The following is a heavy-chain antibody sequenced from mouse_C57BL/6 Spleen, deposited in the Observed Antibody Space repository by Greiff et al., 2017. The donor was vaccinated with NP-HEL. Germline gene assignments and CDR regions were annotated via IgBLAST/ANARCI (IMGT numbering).Heavy chain of an antibody. J-gene: IGHJ4*01. D-gene: IGHD2-3*01. CDR2: IYWDDDK. CDR1: GFSLSTSGMG. CDR3: ARRAGDGYPYAMDY. V-gene: IGHV8-12*01. Sequence: QVQLKESGPGILQSSQTLSLTCSFSGFSLSTSGMGVSWLRQPSGKGLVWLAHIYWDDDKRYNPFLKSRLTISNDTSRNQLFLKITSVDTAHTATYYCARRAGDGYPYAMDYWGQGTSVTVSS.